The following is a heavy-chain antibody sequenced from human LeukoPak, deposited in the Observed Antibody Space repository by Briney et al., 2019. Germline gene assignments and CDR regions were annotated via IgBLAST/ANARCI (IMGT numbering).Heavy chain of an antibody. D-gene: IGHD3-9*01. J-gene: IGHJ6*02. V-gene: IGHV3-23*01. CDR1: GSTFSAFG. Sequence: GGSLRLSCAASGSTFSAFGMNWIRQAPGKGLEWVSTITNSGGSTYYVDSVKGRFTISRDNSKNTLYLQMNSLRAEDTAKYYCTKDYCGKFCSAVWGQGTTVTVSS. CDR2: ITNSGGST. CDR3: TKDYCGKFCSAV.